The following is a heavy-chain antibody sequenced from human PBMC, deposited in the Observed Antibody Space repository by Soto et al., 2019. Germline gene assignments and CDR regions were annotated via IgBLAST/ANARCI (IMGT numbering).Heavy chain of an antibody. CDR3: ARDPYDFWSGYSKFDP. V-gene: IGHV4-34*01. CDR2: INHSGST. Sequence: SETLSLTCAVYGGSFSGYYCIWSRHPPWKGLEWIGEINHSGSTNYNPSLKSRVTISVDTSKNQFSLKLSSVTAADTAVYYCARDPYDFWSGYSKFDPWGQGTLVTVSS. D-gene: IGHD3-3*01. J-gene: IGHJ5*02. CDR1: GGSFSGYY.